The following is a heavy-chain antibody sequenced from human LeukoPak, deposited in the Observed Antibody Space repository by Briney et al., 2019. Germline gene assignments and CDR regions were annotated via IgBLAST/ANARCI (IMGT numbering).Heavy chain of an antibody. J-gene: IGHJ5*02. D-gene: IGHD5-18*01. CDR2: IYTSGST. Sequence: SQTLSLTCTVSGGSISSGSYYWSWIRQPAGKGLEWIGRIYTSGSTNYNPSLKSRVTISVDTSKNQFSLKLSSVTAADTAAYYCAQTGYSYGYWWFDPWGQGTLVTVSS. CDR1: GGSISSGSYY. CDR3: AQTGYSYGYWWFDP. V-gene: IGHV4-61*02.